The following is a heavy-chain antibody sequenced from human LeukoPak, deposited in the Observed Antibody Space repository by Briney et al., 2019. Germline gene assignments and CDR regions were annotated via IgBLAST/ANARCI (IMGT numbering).Heavy chain of an antibody. D-gene: IGHD4-23*01. Sequence: VASVKVSCKASGYTLTDYYMHWVRQAPGQGLEWMGWINPYNGNTNYAQKLQGRVTMTTDTSTSTAYMELRSLRSDDTAVYYCGYGGNSVDYWGQGTLVTVSS. CDR1: GYTLTDYY. J-gene: IGHJ4*02. V-gene: IGHV1-18*04. CDR3: GYGGNSVDY. CDR2: INPYNGNT.